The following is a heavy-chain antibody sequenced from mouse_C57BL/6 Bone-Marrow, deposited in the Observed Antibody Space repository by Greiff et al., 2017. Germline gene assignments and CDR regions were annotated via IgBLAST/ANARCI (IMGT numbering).Heavy chain of an antibody. V-gene: IGHV1-9*01. Sequence: VQLQESGAELMKPGASVKLSCKASGYTFTGYWIDWVKQRPGHGLEWIGEILPGSGNTNYNEKFKGKATLSADTSSNTAYMQLSSLTTEDSAIYDGARWGYAMDYWGQGTSVTVSS. J-gene: IGHJ4*01. CDR1: GYTFTGYW. CDR3: ARWGYAMDY. CDR2: ILPGSGNT.